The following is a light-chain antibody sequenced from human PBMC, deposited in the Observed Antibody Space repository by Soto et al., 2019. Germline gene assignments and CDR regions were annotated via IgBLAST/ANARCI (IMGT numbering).Light chain of an antibody. Sequence: GDRVTITCRASQTINNWLAWYQQKPGKAPKVLIHDASRLESGVPSRFSGSGSGTEFTLTISGLQPGDSATYYCQQYNSYSPTFGQGTKVDI. J-gene: IGKJ1*01. V-gene: IGKV1-5*01. CDR3: QQYNSYSPT. CDR1: QTINNW. CDR2: DAS.